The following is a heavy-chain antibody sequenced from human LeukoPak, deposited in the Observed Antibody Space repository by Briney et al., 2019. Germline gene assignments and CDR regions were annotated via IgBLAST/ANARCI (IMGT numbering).Heavy chain of an antibody. D-gene: IGHD3-22*01. J-gene: IGHJ4*02. Sequence: QPGGSLRLSCAASGFTFSSYAMHWVRQAPGKGLEWVSGISGSGDNTYYADSVKGRFTISRDNSKNTLYVQVNSLGTEDTAAYYCAKGSYYDSSGSFYFDYWGQGTLVTVSS. V-gene: IGHV3-23*01. CDR3: AKGSYYDSSGSFYFDY. CDR1: GFTFSSYA. CDR2: ISGSGDNT.